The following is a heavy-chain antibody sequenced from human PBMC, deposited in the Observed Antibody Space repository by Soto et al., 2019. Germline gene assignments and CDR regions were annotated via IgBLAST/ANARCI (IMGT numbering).Heavy chain of an antibody. CDR1: GFSLSTSGMR. CDR3: ARISYDILTGSADYFDY. CDR2: IDWDDDK. Sequence: GSGPTLVNPTQTLTLTCTFSGFSLSTSGMRVSWIRQPPGKALEWLARIDWDDDKFYSTSLKTRLTISKDTSKNQVVLTMTNMDPVDTATYYCARISYDILTGSADYFDYWGQGTLVTVSS. J-gene: IGHJ4*02. V-gene: IGHV2-70*04. D-gene: IGHD3-9*01.